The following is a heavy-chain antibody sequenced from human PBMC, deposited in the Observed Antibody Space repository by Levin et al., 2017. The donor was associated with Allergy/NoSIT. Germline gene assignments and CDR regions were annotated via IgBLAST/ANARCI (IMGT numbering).Heavy chain of an antibody. J-gene: IGHJ3*02. CDR1: GFTFTRFA. D-gene: IGHD3-9*01. CDR3: TKPSPFDLNAFDM. V-gene: IGHV3-30*18. CDR2: ISADGTTK. Sequence: PGESLKISCAASGFTFTRFAMHWVRQAPGKGLEWVAVISADGTTKYFADPLKGRFTISRDNSNSYLYLEMSSLRPEDSAVYYCTKPSPFDLNAFDMWGQGTMVTVSS.